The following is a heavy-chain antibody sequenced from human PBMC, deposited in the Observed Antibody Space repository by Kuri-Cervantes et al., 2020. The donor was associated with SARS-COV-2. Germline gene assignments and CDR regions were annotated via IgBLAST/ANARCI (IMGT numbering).Heavy chain of an antibody. D-gene: IGHD2-2*01. V-gene: IGHV1-69*10. Sequence: SVKVSCNASAGTFSSCSISWVRQAPGQGLEWRGGIIPIFGIANYAQKFQGRVTITEDKSTSTAFMKLSSLRSDDTAVYYCAKLHGRDIVVEPANQKQYGLDVWGQGTTVTVSS. CDR3: AKLHGRDIVVEPANQKQYGLDV. CDR1: AGTFSSCS. CDR2: IIPIFGIA. J-gene: IGHJ6*02.